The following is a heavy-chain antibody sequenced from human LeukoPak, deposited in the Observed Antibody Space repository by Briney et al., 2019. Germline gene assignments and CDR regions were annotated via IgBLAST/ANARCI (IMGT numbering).Heavy chain of an antibody. CDR1: GGTFSSYA. CDR3: ARSLVPAAIGHPYFDH. CDR2: IIPIFGTA. V-gene: IGHV1-69*05. D-gene: IGHD2-2*01. Sequence: SVKVSCKASGGTFSSYAISWVRQAPGQGLEWMGGIIPIFGTANYAQKFQGRVTITTDESTSTAYMELSSLRSEDTAVYYCARSLVPAAIGHPYFDHWGQGTLVTVSS. J-gene: IGHJ4*02.